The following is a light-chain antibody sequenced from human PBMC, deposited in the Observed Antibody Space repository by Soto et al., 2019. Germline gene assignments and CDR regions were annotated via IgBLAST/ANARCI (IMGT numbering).Light chain of an antibody. V-gene: IGKV3-20*01. CDR1: QSVSSSY. Sequence: EIVLTQSPGTLSLSPGERATLSCRASQSVSSSYLAWYQQKPGQAPRLLIYGASSRATGIPDRFSGSGSGTDFTLTISRLEPDDCAVYYCQQYGSSPNTFGQGTKLEIK. CDR3: QQYGSSPNT. J-gene: IGKJ2*01. CDR2: GAS.